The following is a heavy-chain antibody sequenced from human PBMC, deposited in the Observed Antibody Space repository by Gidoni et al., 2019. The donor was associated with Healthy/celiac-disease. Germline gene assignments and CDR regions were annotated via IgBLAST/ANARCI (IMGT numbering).Heavy chain of an antibody. CDR1: GFPFSSYR. J-gene: IGHJ3*02. Sequence: EVQLVESGGGLVQPGGSLRLSCAASGFPFSSYRLNWVRQAPGKGLEWVSYIISSSSTIYYAYSVKGRFTSSRDNAKNSLYLQMNSLRDEDTAVYYCARVVFKNYYDSTDDAFDIWGQGTMVTVSS. D-gene: IGHD3-22*01. V-gene: IGHV3-48*02. CDR3: ARVVFKNYYDSTDDAFDI. CDR2: IISSSSTI.